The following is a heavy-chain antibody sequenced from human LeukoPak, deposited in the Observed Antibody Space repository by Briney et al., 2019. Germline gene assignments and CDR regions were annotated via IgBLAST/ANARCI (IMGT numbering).Heavy chain of an antibody. CDR2: ISSNGGST. J-gene: IGHJ6*02. CDR1: EFTFISYA. CDR3: ASGDSREPTPYYYYYGMDV. D-gene: IGHD6-13*01. Sequence: PGGSLRLSCSASEFTFISYAMHWVRQAPGKGLEYVSSISSNGGSTYYADSVKGRFTISRDNSKNTLYLQMNSLRAEDTAVYYCASGDSREPTPYYYYYGMDVWGQGTTVTVSS. V-gene: IGHV3-64*04.